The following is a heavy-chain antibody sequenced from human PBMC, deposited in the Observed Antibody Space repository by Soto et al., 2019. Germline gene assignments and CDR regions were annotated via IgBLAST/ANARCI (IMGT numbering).Heavy chain of an antibody. V-gene: IGHV3-53*01. J-gene: IGHJ4*02. Sequence: EVPLVESGGGLIQPGGSLKLSCAASGFSVSGNYMSWVRQAPGKGLEWVSIIYSSGGASYADSVKGRFIISRDNSKNTLYLQMNSLRAEDTAVYYCVGSGTQRPWGQGTLVTVSS. D-gene: IGHD1-26*01. CDR3: VGSGTQRP. CDR1: GFSVSGNY. CDR2: IYSSGGA.